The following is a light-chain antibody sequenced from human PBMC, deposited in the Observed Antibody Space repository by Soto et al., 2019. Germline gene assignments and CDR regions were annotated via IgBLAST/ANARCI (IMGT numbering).Light chain of an antibody. CDR3: RQYGSSPFT. J-gene: IGKJ3*01. CDR2: GAS. V-gene: IGKV3-20*01. CDR1: QSVSSSY. Sequence: EIVLTQSPGTLSLSPGERATLSCRASQSVSSSYLAWYQQKPGQAPRLLIYGASSRATGIPDRFSGSGSGTDFTLTISRREPEDFAVYYCRQYGSSPFTFGPGTKVDIK.